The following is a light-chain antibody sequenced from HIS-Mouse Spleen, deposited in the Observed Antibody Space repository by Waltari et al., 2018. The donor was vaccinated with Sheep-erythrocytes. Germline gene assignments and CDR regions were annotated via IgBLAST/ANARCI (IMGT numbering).Light chain of an antibody. V-gene: IGKV1-8*01. J-gene: IGKJ3*01. Sequence: AIRMTQSPSSFSASTGDRVTITCRASQGISSYLAWYQQKPGKAPKLLIYAASTLQSGVPSRFSGSGSGTDFTLTISRLQSEDFATYYCQQYYSYLTFGPGTKVDIK. CDR1: QGISSY. CDR2: AAS. CDR3: QQYYSYLT.